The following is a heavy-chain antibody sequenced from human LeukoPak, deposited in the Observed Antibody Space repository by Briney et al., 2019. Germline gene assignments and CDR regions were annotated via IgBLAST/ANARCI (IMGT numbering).Heavy chain of an antibody. V-gene: IGHV4-59*01. CDR2: IYYSGST. D-gene: IGHD1-26*01. J-gene: IGHJ4*02. CDR1: GGSISSYY. CDR3: ARVTTPGATTPPFDY. Sequence: SETLSLTCTVSGGSISSYYWSWIRQPPGKGLEWIGYIYYSGSTNYNPSLKSRVTISVDTSKNQFSLKLSSVTAADTAVYYCARVTTPGATTPPFDYWGQGTLVTVSS.